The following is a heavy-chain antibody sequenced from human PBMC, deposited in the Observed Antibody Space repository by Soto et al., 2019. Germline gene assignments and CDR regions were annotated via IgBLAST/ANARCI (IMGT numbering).Heavy chain of an antibody. CDR3: ATAMVLQYYYYYGMDV. CDR1: GYTLTELS. J-gene: IGHJ6*02. CDR2: FDPEDGET. V-gene: IGHV1-24*01. D-gene: IGHD4-4*01. Sequence: ASVKVSCKVSGYTLTELSMHWVRQAPGKGLEWMGGFDPEDGETIYAQKFQGRVTMTEDTSTDTAYMELSSLRSEDTAVYYCATAMVLQYYYYYGMDVWGQGTTVTVSS.